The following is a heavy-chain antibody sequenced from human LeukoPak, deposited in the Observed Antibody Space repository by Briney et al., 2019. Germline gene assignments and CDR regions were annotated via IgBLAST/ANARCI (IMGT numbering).Heavy chain of an antibody. V-gene: IGHV4-59*01. CDR2: IYYSGST. CDR1: GGSISSYY. Sequence: SETLSLTCAVSGGSISSYYWSWIRQPPGKGLEWIGDIYYSGSTNYNPSLKSRVTISVDTSKNQFSLKLTSVTAADTAVYYCARGRPQLPYFDYWGQGTLVTVSS. CDR3: ARGRPQLPYFDY. D-gene: IGHD2-2*01. J-gene: IGHJ4*02.